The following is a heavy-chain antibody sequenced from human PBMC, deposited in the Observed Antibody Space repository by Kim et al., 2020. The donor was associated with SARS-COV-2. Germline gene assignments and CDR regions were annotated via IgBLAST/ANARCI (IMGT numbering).Heavy chain of an antibody. V-gene: IGHV3-23*01. CDR3: AKDRGRLFFGYGMDV. J-gene: IGHJ6*02. D-gene: IGHD2-15*01. CDR2: ISGSGGST. CDR1: GFTFSSYA. Sequence: GGSLRLSCAASGFTFSSYAMSWVRQAPGKGLEWVSAISGSGGSTYYADSVKGRFTISRDNSKNTLYLQMNSLRAEDTAVYYCAKDRGRLFFGYGMDVWGQGTTVTVSS.